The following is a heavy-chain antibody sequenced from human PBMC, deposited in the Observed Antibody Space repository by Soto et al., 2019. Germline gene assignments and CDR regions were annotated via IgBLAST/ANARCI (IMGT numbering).Heavy chain of an antibody. CDR3: ARGGIAAAGTLDN. V-gene: IGHV1-69*13. D-gene: IGHD6-13*01. Sequence: SVKVSCKASGGTFSSYAISWVRQAPGQGLEWMGGIIPIFGTANYAQKFQGRVTITADESTSTAYMELSSLRSEDTAVYYCARGGIAAAGTLDNWGQGTPVTVSS. J-gene: IGHJ4*02. CDR1: GGTFSSYA. CDR2: IIPIFGTA.